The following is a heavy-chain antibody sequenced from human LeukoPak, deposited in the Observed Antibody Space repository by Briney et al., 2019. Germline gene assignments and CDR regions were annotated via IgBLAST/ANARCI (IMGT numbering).Heavy chain of an antibody. CDR2: ISATGGRT. J-gene: IGHJ4*02. D-gene: IGHD3-3*01. V-gene: IGHV3-23*01. CDR3: AQDPAGVVIN. CDR1: GFTFSNLA. Sequence: PGGSLRLSCAASGFTFSNLAMSWVRQAPGKGLEWVSTISATGGRTDYADSVKGRFTISRDNSKNTLSLQMNSLRAEDTAMYYCAQDPAGVVINWGQGSLVTVSS.